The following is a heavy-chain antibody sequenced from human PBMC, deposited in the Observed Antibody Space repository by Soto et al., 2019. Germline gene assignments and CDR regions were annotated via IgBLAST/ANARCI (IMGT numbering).Heavy chain of an antibody. V-gene: IGHV1-69*13. D-gene: IGHD3-3*01. CDR3: ARAPRITIFGVVPPGDYYYYMDV. CDR2: IIPIFGTA. Sequence: GASVKVSCKASGGTFSSYAISWVRQAPGQGLEWMGGIIPIFGTANYAQKFQGRVTITADESTSTAYMELSSLRSEDTAVYYCARAPRITIFGVVPPGDYYYYMDVWGKGTTVTVSS. CDR1: GGTFSSYA. J-gene: IGHJ6*03.